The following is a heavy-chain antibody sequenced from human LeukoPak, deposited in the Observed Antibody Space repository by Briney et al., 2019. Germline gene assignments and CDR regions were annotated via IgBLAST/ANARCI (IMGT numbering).Heavy chain of an antibody. CDR3: TRELAGIVPAAIQDAFDI. J-gene: IGHJ3*02. CDR1: GFTFSDYY. V-gene: IGHV3-11*01. Sequence: PGGSLRLSCAASGFTFSDYYMSWIRQAPGKGLEWVSYISSSGSTIYYADSVKGRFTISRDNAKNSLYLQMNSLKTEDTAVYYCTRELAGIVPAAIQDAFDIWGQGTMVTVSS. D-gene: IGHD2-2*02. CDR2: ISSSGSTI.